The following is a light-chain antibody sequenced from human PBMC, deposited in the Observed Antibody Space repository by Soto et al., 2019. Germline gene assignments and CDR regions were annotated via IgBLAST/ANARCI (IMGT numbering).Light chain of an antibody. CDR3: QQRSNWPLT. J-gene: IGKJ4*01. Sequence: EIVLIQSPATLSLSPGEGATLSCRTSQSVSNSLAWYQQNPGQAPRLLIYDASKRATGIPARFSGSGSGTDFTLTIISLEPEDFAVYYCQQRSNWPLTFGGGTKVEIK. CDR2: DAS. V-gene: IGKV3-11*01. CDR1: QSVSNS.